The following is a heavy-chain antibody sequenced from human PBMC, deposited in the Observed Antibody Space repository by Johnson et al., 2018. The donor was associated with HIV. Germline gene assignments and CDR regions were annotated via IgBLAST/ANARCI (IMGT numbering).Heavy chain of an antibody. Sequence: VESGGGLVQPGGSLRLSCAASGITVGTNYMSWVRQAPGKGLEWVSVIFSVGDVYYADSVKGRFTISRDNSKNMVYLQMNSLRAEDTAVYYCAREEGIQLWPRGAFDIWGQGTMVTVSS. D-gene: IGHD5-18*01. CDR3: AREEGIQLWPRGAFDI. V-gene: IGHV3-66*01. CDR1: GITVGTNY. CDR2: IFSVGDV. J-gene: IGHJ3*02.